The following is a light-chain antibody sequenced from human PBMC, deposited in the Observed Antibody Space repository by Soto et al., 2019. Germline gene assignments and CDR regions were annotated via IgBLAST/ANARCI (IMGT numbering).Light chain of an antibody. J-gene: IGKJ5*01. CDR1: QSVSSY. V-gene: IGKV3-11*01. CDR3: QQRTDWPMT. CDR2: GAS. Sequence: EIVLTQSPATLSLSPGERATLSCRASQSVSSYLAWYQQRPGQAPRLLIYGASNRATGIPARFSGSGYGTDFTLTISSLEAEDFAVYYCQQRTDWPMTFGHGTRLEIK.